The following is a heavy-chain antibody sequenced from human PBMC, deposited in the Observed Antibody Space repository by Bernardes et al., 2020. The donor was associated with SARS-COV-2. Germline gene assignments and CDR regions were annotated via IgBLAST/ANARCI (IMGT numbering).Heavy chain of an antibody. CDR1: GFTFSSYW. Sequence: GGSLRLSCAASGFTFSSYWMSWVRQAPGKGLEWVANIKQDGSEKYYVDSVKGRFTISRDNAKNSLYLQMNSLRAEDTAVYYCAREGADVWGSWPYYYYGMDVWGQGTTVTVSS. CDR3: AREGADVWGSWPYYYYGMDV. CDR2: IKQDGSEK. J-gene: IGHJ6*02. V-gene: IGHV3-7*04. D-gene: IGHD3-16*01.